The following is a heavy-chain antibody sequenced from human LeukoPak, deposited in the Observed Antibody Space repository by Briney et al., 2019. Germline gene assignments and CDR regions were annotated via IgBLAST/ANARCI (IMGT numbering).Heavy chain of an antibody. J-gene: IGHJ5*02. CDR1: GGSISSYY. CDR2: IYYSGST. V-gene: IGHV4-59*08. D-gene: IGHD6-19*01. Sequence: NPSETLSLTCTVSGGSISSYYWSWIRQPPGKGLEWIGYIYYSGSTNYNPSLKSRVTISVDTSKNQFSLKLSSVTAADTAVYYCARGQWLATGYWFDPWGQGTLVTVSS. CDR3: ARGQWLATGYWFDP.